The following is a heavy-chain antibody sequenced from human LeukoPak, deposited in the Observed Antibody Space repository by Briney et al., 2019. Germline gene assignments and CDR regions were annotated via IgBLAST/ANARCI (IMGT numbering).Heavy chain of an antibody. CDR3: ARDALWFGELLGGSYFDY. Sequence: GGSLRLSCAASGFTFSSYAMHWVRRAPGKGLEWVAVISYDGSNKYYADSVKGRFTISRDNSKNTLYLQMNSLRAEDTAVYYCARDALWFGELLGGSYFDYWGQGTLVTVSS. D-gene: IGHD3-10*01. J-gene: IGHJ4*02. CDR2: ISYDGSNK. V-gene: IGHV3-30*04. CDR1: GFTFSSYA.